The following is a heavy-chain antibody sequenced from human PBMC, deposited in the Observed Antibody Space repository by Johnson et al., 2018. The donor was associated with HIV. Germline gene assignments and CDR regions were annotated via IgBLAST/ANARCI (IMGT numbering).Heavy chain of an antibody. Sequence: VQLVESGGVVVQPGGSLRLSCAASGFSFDDYAMHWVRQLPGRGLEWVSLISWDGGNTYYADSVKGRFTISRDNAKNSLYLQMNSLRAEDTAVYYCARTKVELREGAFDIWGQGTLVTVSS. CDR3: ARTKVELREGAFDI. CDR1: GFSFDDYA. CDR2: ISWDGGNT. J-gene: IGHJ3*02. D-gene: IGHD1-7*01. V-gene: IGHV3-43D*03.